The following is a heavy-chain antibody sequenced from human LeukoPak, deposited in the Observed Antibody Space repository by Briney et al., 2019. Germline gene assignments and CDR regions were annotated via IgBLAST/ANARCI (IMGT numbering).Heavy chain of an antibody. CDR2: IYTSGST. D-gene: IGHD2-2*01. V-gene: IGHV4-4*07. J-gene: IGHJ6*03. Sequence: SETLSLTCTVSGGSISSYYWSWIRQPAGKGLEWIGHIYTSGSTNYNPSLKSRVTMSVDTSKNQFSLKLSSVTAADTAVYYCARDQVRGYCSSTSCPPYYYYDMDVWGKGTTVTVSS. CDR1: GGSISSYY. CDR3: ARDQVRGYCSSTSCPPYYYYDMDV.